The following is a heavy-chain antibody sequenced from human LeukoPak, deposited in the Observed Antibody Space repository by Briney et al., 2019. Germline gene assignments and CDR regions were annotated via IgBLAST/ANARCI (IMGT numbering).Heavy chain of an antibody. V-gene: IGHV3-23*01. CDR3: ARGDCSGGSCYLSLTTIDY. Sequence: GGSLRLSCAASGFTFSSYAMSWVRQAPGKGLEWVSAISGSGGSTYYADSVKGRFTISRDNSKNTLYLQMNSLRAEDTAVYYCARGDCSGGSCYLSLTTIDYWGQGTPVTVSS. J-gene: IGHJ4*02. CDR1: GFTFSSYA. D-gene: IGHD2-15*01. CDR2: ISGSGGST.